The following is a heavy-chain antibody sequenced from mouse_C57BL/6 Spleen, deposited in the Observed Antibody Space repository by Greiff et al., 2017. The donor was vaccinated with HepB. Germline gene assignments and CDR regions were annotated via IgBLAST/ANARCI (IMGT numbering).Heavy chain of an antibody. V-gene: IGHV1-81*01. D-gene: IGHD1-1*01. CDR2: IYPRSGNT. J-gene: IGHJ4*01. CDR3: ARVDYGSSRYYYAMDY. CDR1: GYTFTSYG. Sequence: VKVVESGAELARPGASVKLSCKASGYTFTSYGISWVKQSTGQGLEWIGEIYPRSGNTYYNEKFKGKATLTADKSSSTAYMELRSLTSEDSAVYFCARVDYGSSRYYYAMDYWGQGTSVTVSS.